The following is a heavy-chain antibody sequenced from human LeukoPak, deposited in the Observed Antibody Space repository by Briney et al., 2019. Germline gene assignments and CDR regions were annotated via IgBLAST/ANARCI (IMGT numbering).Heavy chain of an antibody. V-gene: IGHV1-18*01. Sequence: GASVKVSCKASGYTFTSYGISWVRQAPGQGLEWMGWISAYNDNTNYAQKLQGRVTMTTDTSTSTAYMELRSLRSDDTAVYYCARSADFWSSGPMIDYWGQGTLVTVSS. J-gene: IGHJ4*02. CDR3: ARSADFWSSGPMIDY. D-gene: IGHD3-3*01. CDR1: GYTFTSYG. CDR2: ISAYNDNT.